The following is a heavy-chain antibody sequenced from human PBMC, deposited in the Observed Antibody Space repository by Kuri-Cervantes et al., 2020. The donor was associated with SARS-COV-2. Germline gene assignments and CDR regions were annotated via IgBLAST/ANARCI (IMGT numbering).Heavy chain of an antibody. V-gene: IGHV3-23*01. Sequence: GGSLRLSCAASGFTFSSSAMRWVRQAPGKGLEWVSAISGYGDITHYADSVKGRSTISRDNSKNTLYLQMNSLRAEDTAVYYCAKDGSTSGSYAYWGRGTLVTVSS. D-gene: IGHD1-26*01. CDR2: ISGYGDIT. J-gene: IGHJ4*02. CDR3: AKDGSTSGSYAY. CDR1: GFTFSSSA.